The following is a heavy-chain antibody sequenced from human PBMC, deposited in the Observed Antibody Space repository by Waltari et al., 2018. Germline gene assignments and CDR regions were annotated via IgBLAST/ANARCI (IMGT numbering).Heavy chain of an antibody. D-gene: IGHD2-21*01. J-gene: IGHJ6*02. CDR2: INPRGGST. Sequence: QVQLVQSGAEVKKPGASVKISCKTSEYTFTSSYIHWVRQAPGQGLEWMGIINPRGGSTIYAQKFQGRVTMTRDTSTSTGYMELSSLRSEDTAVYYCARDTGALWMDVWGQGTTVTVSS. V-gene: IGHV1-46*01. CDR1: EYTFTSSY. CDR3: ARDTGALWMDV.